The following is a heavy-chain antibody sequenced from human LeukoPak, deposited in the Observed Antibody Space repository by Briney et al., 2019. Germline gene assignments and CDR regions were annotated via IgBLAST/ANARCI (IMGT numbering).Heavy chain of an antibody. CDR2: MNPNSGNT. V-gene: IGHV1-8*01. D-gene: IGHD3-10*01. CDR1: GYTFTSYD. CDR3: ARGPNITMVRGVIALYYYYGMDV. Sequence: GASVKVSCKASGYTFTSYDINWVRQATGQGLEWMGWMNPNSGNTGYAQKFQGRVTMTRNTSISTAYMELSSLRSEDTAVYYCARGPNITMVRGVIALYYYYGMDVWGQGTTVTVSS. J-gene: IGHJ6*02.